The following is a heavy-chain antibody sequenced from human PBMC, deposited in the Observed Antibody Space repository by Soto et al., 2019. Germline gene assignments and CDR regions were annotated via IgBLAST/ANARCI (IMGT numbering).Heavy chain of an antibody. CDR3: ARYGGLLPTYYYYGKDV. V-gene: IGHV4-59*08. D-gene: IGHD3-22*01. Sequence: QVQLQESGPGLVKPSETLSLTCTVSGGSISSYYWSWIRQPPGKGLEWIGYIYYSGSTNYNPSLRSRVTISVXXSXNXXSLKLSSVTAADTAVYYCARYGGLLPTYYYYGKDVWGQGTTVTVSS. J-gene: IGHJ6*02. CDR1: GGSISSYY. CDR2: IYYSGST.